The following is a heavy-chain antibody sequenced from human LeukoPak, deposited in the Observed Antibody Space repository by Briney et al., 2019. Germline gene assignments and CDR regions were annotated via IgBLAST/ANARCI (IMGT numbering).Heavy chain of an antibody. V-gene: IGHV3-30*02. CDR1: GFTLSSYG. CDR2: ISYDGNNK. J-gene: IGHJ4*02. CDR3: ARGWDKQWLVRDYYFDY. D-gene: IGHD6-19*01. Sequence: GGSLRLSCAASGFTLSSYGMYWVRQAPGKGLEWVAFISYDGNNKYYADSVKGRFTISRDNSKSTLYLQMNSLRGEDTAVYYCARGWDKQWLVRDYYFDYWGQGTLVTVSS.